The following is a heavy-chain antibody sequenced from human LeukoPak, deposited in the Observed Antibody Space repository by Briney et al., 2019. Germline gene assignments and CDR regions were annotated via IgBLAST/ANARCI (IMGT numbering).Heavy chain of an antibody. D-gene: IGHD2-2*01. J-gene: IGHJ4*02. CDR3: AKDFCSSTSCYGVPGD. Sequence: GGSLRLSCAASGFTVSSNYMSWVRQAPGKGLEWVSVIYSGGSTYYADSVKGRFTISRDNSKNTLYLQMNSLRAEDTAVYYCAKDFCSSTSCYGVPGDWGQGTLVTVSS. V-gene: IGHV3-53*01. CDR1: GFTVSSNY. CDR2: IYSGGST.